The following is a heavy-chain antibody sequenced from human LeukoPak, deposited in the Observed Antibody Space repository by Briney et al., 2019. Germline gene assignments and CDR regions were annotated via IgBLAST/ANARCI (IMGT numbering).Heavy chain of an antibody. D-gene: IGHD3-22*01. CDR1: GDSVSSNRAA. V-gene: IGHV6-1*01. CDR2: TYYRSKWYN. Sequence: SQTLSLTCAISGDSVSSNRAAWDWIRQPPSRGLEWLGRTYYRSKWYNDYAVSVKSRITINPDTSKNQFSLQLNSVTPEDTAVYYCARARDSYYDSSGYYYVLDAFEIWGQGTMVTVSS. J-gene: IGHJ3*02. CDR3: ARARDSYYDSSGYYYVLDAFEI.